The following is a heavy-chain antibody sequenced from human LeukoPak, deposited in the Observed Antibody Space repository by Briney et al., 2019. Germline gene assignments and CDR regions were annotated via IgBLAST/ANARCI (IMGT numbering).Heavy chain of an antibody. J-gene: IGHJ6*02. V-gene: IGHV1-69*04. CDR3: ARDKIAAAGTDYYYGMDV. Sequence: SVKVSCKASGGTFSSYAISWVRQAPGQGLEWMGRIIPILGIANYAQKFQGRVTITADKSTSTAYMELNSLRAEDTAVYYCARDKIAAAGTDYYYGMDVWGQGTTVTVSS. D-gene: IGHD6-13*01. CDR1: GGTFSSYA. CDR2: IIPILGIA.